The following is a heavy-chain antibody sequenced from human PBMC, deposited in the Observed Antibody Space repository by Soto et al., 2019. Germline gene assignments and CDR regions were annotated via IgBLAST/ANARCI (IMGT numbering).Heavy chain of an antibody. Sequence: LSLTCSVSGGSLIGYYWSWIRQPAGKGLEWIGRVYNSGRINYNPSLKNRVTMSVDMSKNQFSLKMTSVTAADTAVYYCARDRLEASIYGMDVWGRGTTVTVSS. J-gene: IGHJ6*02. D-gene: IGHD1-1*01. CDR3: ARDRLEASIYGMDV. CDR1: GGSLIGYY. V-gene: IGHV4-4*07. CDR2: VYNSGRI.